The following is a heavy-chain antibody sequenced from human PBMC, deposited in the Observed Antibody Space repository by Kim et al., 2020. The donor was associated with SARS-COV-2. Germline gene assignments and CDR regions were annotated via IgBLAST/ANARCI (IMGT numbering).Heavy chain of an antibody. Sequence: GGSLRLSCAASGFTFSSYAMHWVRQAPGKGLEWVAVISYDGSNKYYADSVKGRFTISRDNPKNTVYLQMNSLRAEDTAVYYCARDRWFGYYFDYWGQGTLVTVSS. D-gene: IGHD3-10*01. J-gene: IGHJ4*02. V-gene: IGHV3-30*04. CDR3: ARDRWFGYYFDY. CDR2: ISYDGSNK. CDR1: GFTFSSYA.